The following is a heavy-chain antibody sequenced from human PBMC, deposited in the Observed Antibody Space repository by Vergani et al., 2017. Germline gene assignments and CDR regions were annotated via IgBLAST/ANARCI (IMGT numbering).Heavy chain of an antibody. CDR2: IWYDGSNK. Sequence: QVQLVESGGGVVQPGRSLRLSCAASGFTFCSYGMHWVRQAPGKGLEWVAVIWYDGSNKYYADSVKGRFTISRDNSKNTRYLQMNSLRAEDTAVYYCARDANNKDIVVVPAANLPDYWGQGTLVTVSS. CDR3: ARDANNKDIVVVPAANLPDY. CDR1: GFTFCSYG. V-gene: IGHV3-33*01. D-gene: IGHD2-2*01. J-gene: IGHJ4*02.